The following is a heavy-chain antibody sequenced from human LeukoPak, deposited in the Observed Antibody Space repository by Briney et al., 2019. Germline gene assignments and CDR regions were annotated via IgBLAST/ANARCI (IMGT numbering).Heavy chain of an antibody. V-gene: IGHV4-59*12. CDR1: GGSISSYY. CDR2: IYYSGST. J-gene: IGHJ3*02. Sequence: SETLSLTCTVSGGSISSYYWSWIRQPPGKGLEWIGYIYYSGSTYYNPSLKSRVTISVDTSKNQFSLKLSSVTAADTAVYYCARDHSAFDIWGQGTMVTVSS. CDR3: ARDHSAFDI.